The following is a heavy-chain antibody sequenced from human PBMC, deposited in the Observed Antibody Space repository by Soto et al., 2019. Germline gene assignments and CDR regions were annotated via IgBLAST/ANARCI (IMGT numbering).Heavy chain of an antibody. CDR3: ARGVRKRGTIFGVASSPYYYYYGMDV. J-gene: IGHJ6*02. CDR1: GFTFSDHY. V-gene: IGHV3-72*01. CDR2: TRNKANSYTT. Sequence: GGSLRLSCAASGFTFSDHYMDWVRQAPGKGLEWVGRTRNKANSYTTEYAASVKGRFTISRDDSKNSLYLQMNSLKTEDTAVYYCARGVRKRGTIFGVASSPYYYYYGMDVWGQGTTVTVSS. D-gene: IGHD3-3*01.